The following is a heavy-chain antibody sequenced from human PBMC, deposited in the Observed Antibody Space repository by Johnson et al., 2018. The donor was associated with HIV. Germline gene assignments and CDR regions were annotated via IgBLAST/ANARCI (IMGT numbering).Heavy chain of an antibody. CDR2: ISSNGGST. D-gene: IGHD3-10*01. V-gene: IGHV3-64*01. J-gene: IGHJ3*02. CDR3: ARVGDYYAFDI. Sequence: KGLEYVSAISSNGGSTYYANSVKGRFTISRDNSKNTLYLQMGSLRAEDMAVYYCARVGDYYAFDIWGQGTMVTVSS.